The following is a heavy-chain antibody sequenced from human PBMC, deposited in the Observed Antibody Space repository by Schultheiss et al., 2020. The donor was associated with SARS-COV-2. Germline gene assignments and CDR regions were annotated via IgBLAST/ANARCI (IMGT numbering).Heavy chain of an antibody. Sequence: SVKVSCKASGSTFSTSVMQWVRQARGQRLEWIGWIVVGSGNPDYAQKFQERVTITRDMSTSTAYIELSSLRSEDTAVYYCAADLGGATRWFDYWGQGTLVTVSS. CDR1: GSTFSTSV. D-gene: IGHD1-26*01. CDR3: AADLGGATRWFDY. J-gene: IGHJ4*02. CDR2: IVVGSGNP. V-gene: IGHV1-58*02.